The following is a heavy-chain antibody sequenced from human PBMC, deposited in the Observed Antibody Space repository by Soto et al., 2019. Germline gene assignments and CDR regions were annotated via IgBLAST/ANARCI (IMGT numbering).Heavy chain of an antibody. CDR3: ARVGPYSSSWYRAYYYYGMDV. CDR2: IIPIFGTA. D-gene: IGHD6-13*01. J-gene: IGHJ6*02. Sequence: SVKVSCKASGGTFSSYAISWVRQAPGQGLEWMGGIIPIFGTANYAQKFQVRVTITADESTSTAYMELSSLRSEDTAVYYCARVGPYSSSWYRAYYYYGMDVWGQGTTVTVSS. V-gene: IGHV1-69*13. CDR1: GGTFSSYA.